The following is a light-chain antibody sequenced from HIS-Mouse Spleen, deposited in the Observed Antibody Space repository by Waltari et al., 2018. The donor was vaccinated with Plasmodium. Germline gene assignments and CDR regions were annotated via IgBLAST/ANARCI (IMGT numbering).Light chain of an antibody. Sequence: QSALTQPPSASGSPGQSVTISCTGTSSDVGGYNYVSWYQQHPGKAPKLMIYEVSKRPSGIPERSSGANSGNTATLTISGTQAMDEADYYCQAWDSSTVVFGGGTKLTVL. CDR3: QAWDSSTVV. V-gene: IGLV2-8*01. CDR2: EVS. J-gene: IGLJ2*01. CDR1: SSDVGGYNY.